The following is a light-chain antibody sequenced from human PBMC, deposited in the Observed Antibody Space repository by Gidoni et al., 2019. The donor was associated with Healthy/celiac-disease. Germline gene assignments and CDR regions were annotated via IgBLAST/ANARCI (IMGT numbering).Light chain of an antibody. J-gene: IGLJ3*02. CDR2: RNN. CDR3: AAWDDSLSGGV. V-gene: IGLV1-47*01. CDR1: SSNIGSNY. Sequence: QSVLTQPPSASGTPGQRVTISCSGSSSNIGSNYVYWYQQHPGTAPKLLIYRNNQRPSGVPDRFSGSKSGNTASLAISGLRSEDEADYYCAAWDDSLSGGVFGGGTKLTVL.